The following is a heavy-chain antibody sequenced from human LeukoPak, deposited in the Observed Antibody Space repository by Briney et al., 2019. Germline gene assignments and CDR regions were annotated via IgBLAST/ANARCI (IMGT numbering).Heavy chain of an antibody. Sequence: GGSLRLACAASGFTVSSNYLSWVRQAPGKGLEWVSVIYGGGGTYYADSVKGRFTISRDNSKNTVYLQMNSLRAEDTAVYYCARGSRDGSGSYYRHFDYWGQGTLVTVSS. CDR2: IYGGGGT. V-gene: IGHV3-53*01. CDR3: ARGSRDGSGSYYRHFDY. CDR1: GFTVSSNY. J-gene: IGHJ4*02. D-gene: IGHD3-10*01.